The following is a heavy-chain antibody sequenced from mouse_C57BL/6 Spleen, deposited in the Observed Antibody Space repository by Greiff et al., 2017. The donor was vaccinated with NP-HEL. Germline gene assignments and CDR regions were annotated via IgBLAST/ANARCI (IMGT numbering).Heavy chain of an antibody. J-gene: IGHJ1*03. CDR3: ARSDDGYLWYFDV. Sequence: VQLQQSGAELVRPGTSVKVSCKASGYAFTNYLIEWVKQRPGQGLEWIGVINPGSGGTNYNEKFKGKATLTADKYSSTAYMQLSSLTSEDSAVYFCARSDDGYLWYFDVWGTGTTVSVSS. D-gene: IGHD2-3*01. CDR2: INPGSGGT. V-gene: IGHV1-54*01. CDR1: GYAFTNYL.